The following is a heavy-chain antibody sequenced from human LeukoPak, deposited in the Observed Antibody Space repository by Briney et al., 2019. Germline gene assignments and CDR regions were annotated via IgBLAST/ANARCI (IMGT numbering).Heavy chain of an antibody. V-gene: IGHV3-30-3*01. CDR3: ARDPIGNCSGGTCYFDY. CDR2: ISYDGSNK. D-gene: IGHD2-15*01. J-gene: IGHJ4*02. Sequence: GGSLRLSCAASGFTFSYYAIAWVRQSPGKGLECLAFISYDGSNKYYADSVKGRFTISRDNSKNTLYLQMNSLRGEDTAVYYCARDPIGNCSGGTCYFDYWGQGTLVTVSS. CDR1: GFTFSYYA.